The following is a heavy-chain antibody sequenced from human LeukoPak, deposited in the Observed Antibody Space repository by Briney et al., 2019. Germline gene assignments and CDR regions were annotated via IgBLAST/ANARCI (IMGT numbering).Heavy chain of an antibody. CDR1: GFRFSTYG. CDR2: IRYDGSNK. V-gene: IGHV3-30*02. J-gene: IGHJ1*01. CDR3: AKPPGPSRGYCSGGSCYGAEYFQH. Sequence: GGSLRLSCAASGFRFSTYGMHWVRQAPGKGLEWVAFIRYDGSNKYYADSVKGRFTISRDNSKNTLYLQMNSLRAEDTAVYYCAKPPGPSRGYCSGGSCYGAEYFQHWGQGTLVTVSS. D-gene: IGHD2-15*01.